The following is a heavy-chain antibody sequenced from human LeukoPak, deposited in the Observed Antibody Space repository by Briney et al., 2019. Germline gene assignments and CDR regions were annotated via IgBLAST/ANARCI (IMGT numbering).Heavy chain of an antibody. CDR1: GGTFSSYA. CDR3: ASSLGYDFWSGYSVYYFDY. Sequence: SVKVSYKASGGTFSSYAISWVRQAPGQGLEWMGGIIPIFGTANYAQKFQGRVTITTDESTSTAYMELSSLRSEDTAVYYCASSLGYDFWSGYSVYYFDYWGQGTLVTVSS. J-gene: IGHJ4*02. CDR2: IIPIFGTA. V-gene: IGHV1-69*05. D-gene: IGHD3-3*01.